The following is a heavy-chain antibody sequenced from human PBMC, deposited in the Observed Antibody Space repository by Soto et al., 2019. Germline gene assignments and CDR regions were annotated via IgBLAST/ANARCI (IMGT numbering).Heavy chain of an antibody. Sequence: EVQLLESGGGLVQPGGSLRLSCAASGFIFRNYAMSWVRQAPGKGLEWVSAISGSAGSRYYADSVKGRFTISRDNSKNTLYLQMNRLRAEDTAVYYCAKDGYTNGQPDYWGQGTLVTVSS. CDR1: GFIFRNYA. CDR3: AKDGYTNGQPDY. J-gene: IGHJ4*02. D-gene: IGHD5-18*01. V-gene: IGHV3-23*01. CDR2: ISGSAGSR.